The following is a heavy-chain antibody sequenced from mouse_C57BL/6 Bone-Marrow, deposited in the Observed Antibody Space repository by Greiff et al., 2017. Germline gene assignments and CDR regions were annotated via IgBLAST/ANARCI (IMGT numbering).Heavy chain of an antibody. Sequence: QVQLQQPGAELVKPGASVKMSCKASGYTFTSYWLTWVKQRPGQGLSWIGDIYPGSGSTNYNEKFKSKATLTVEPSSSTAYMQLSSLTSEDSAVYYCARRDYSNYGDYWGQGTTLTVSS. CDR2: IYPGSGST. V-gene: IGHV1-55*01. CDR3: ARRDYSNYGDY. CDR1: GYTFTSYW. D-gene: IGHD2-5*01. J-gene: IGHJ2*01.